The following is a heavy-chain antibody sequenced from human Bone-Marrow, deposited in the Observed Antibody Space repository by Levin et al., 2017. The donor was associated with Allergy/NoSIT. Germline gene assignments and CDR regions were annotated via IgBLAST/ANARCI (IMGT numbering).Heavy chain of an antibody. V-gene: IGHV4-39*02. CDR1: GGSIMRTNYY. D-gene: IGHD3-16*01. Sequence: PSETLSLTCTVSGGSIMRTNYYWCWIRQPPGKGLEWIASIYYGGTTNYNPSLKSRLTISVDTCKNHFSLRLKSVTAAETATYYCARVGVPATLRGDENHYYYYMDLWGKGTTVTV. CDR3: ARVGVPATLRGDENHYYYYMDL. CDR2: IYYGGTT. J-gene: IGHJ6*03.